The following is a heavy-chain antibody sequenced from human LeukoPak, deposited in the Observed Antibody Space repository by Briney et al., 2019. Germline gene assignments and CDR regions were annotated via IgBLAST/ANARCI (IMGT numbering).Heavy chain of an antibody. CDR1: GYTLTELS. Sequence: GASVKVSCKVSGYTLTELSMHWVRQAPGKGLEWMGGFDPEDGETIYAQKFQGRVAMTEDTSTDTAYMELSSLGSEDTAVYYCATVAPEDYYFDYWGQGTLVTVSS. D-gene: IGHD3/OR15-3a*01. CDR3: ATVAPEDYYFDY. V-gene: IGHV1-24*01. CDR2: FDPEDGET. J-gene: IGHJ4*02.